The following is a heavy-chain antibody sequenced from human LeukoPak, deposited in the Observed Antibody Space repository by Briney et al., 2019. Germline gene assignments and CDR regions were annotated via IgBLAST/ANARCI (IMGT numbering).Heavy chain of an antibody. J-gene: IGHJ4*02. V-gene: IGHV3-23*01. Sequence: GGSLRLSCAASGFTFSSYAMSWVRQAPGKGLEWVSAISGSGGSTYYADSVKGRFTISRDNSKNTLYLQMNSLRAEDTAAYYCAKDRHDYGGQPEGGYWGQGTLVTVSS. CDR1: GFTFSSYA. CDR3: AKDRHDYGGQPEGGY. CDR2: ISGSGGST. D-gene: IGHD4-23*01.